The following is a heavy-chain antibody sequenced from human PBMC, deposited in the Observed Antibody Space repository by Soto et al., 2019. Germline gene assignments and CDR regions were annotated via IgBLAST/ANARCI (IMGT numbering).Heavy chain of an antibody. CDR1: GLSFGSYE. D-gene: IGHD2-8*01. J-gene: IGHJ6*02. CDR3: VRRSSVSYYAVDV. V-gene: IGHV3-30*04. CDR2: TSYDGSIN. Sequence: VGSLGFSCEVSGLSFGSYEMHWVRQAPGKGLEWVTFTSYDGSINYYADVVKGRFIMSRDNSKNLPYLKMNSLRTEDTAVYYCVRRSSVSYYAVDVWGQGTTVTVSS.